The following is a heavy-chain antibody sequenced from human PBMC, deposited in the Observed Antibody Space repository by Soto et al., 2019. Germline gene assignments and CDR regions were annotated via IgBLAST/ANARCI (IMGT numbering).Heavy chain of an antibody. V-gene: IGHV1-18*01. CDR1: GYTFSNYG. J-gene: IGHJ4*02. Sequence: QVQLVQSGAEVKKPGASLRVSCKASGYTFSNYGIYWVRQAPGQGLEWMGWLNTYNGNTNFAVKLQGRFTMTTDTSTSTAYMDLRSLTSDDTAVYYCARGPDPTYSDFWGQGTRVTVSS. CDR2: LNTYNGNT. CDR3: ARGPDPTYSDF.